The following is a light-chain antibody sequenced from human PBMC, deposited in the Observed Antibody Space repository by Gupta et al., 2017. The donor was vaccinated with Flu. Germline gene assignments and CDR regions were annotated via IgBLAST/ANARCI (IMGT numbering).Light chain of an antibody. J-gene: IGLJ2*01. CDR3: QAWDSSTVI. CDR2: QDN. V-gene: IGLV3-1*01. Sequence: SPGQTASITCSGEKLGDKYASWYQQKPGQSPVLVIYQDNKRPSGIPERFSGSNSGNTATLTISGTQAMDEADYYCQAWDSSTVIFGGGTKLTVL. CDR1: KLGDKY.